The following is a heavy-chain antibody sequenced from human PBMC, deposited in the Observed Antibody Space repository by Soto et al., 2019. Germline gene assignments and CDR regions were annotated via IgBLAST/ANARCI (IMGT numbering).Heavy chain of an antibody. J-gene: IGHJ4*02. CDR2: INPNSGGT. Sequence: ASVKVSCKASGYTFTGYYMHWVRQAPGQGLEWMGWINPNSGGTNYAQKFQGWVTMTRDTSISTAYMELSRLRSDDTAVYYCARDASAVVVVAATPGSQYYFDYWGQGTLVTVSS. D-gene: IGHD2-15*01. CDR1: GYTFTGYY. CDR3: ARDASAVVVVAATPGSQYYFDY. V-gene: IGHV1-2*04.